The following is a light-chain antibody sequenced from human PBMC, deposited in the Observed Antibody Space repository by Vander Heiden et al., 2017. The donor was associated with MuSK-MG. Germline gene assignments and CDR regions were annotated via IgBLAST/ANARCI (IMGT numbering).Light chain of an antibody. J-gene: IGLJ3*02. CDR3: QSYDSSLSGWV. CDR2: GND. Sequence: QSVLTPPPPVSAAPGPRVTISCTGSSSNIGAGYDVHWYQQVQGTAPKLLIYGNDSRPSGVPDRFSGSKSGTSASLAITGLQAEDETDYYCQSYDSSLSGWVFGGGTKLTVL. V-gene: IGLV1-40*01. CDR1: SSNIGAGYD.